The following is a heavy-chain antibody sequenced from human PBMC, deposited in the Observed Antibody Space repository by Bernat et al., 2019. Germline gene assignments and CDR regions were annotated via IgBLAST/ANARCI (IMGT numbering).Heavy chain of an antibody. Sequence: EVQLLESGGGLVQPGGSLRLSCAASGFTFTSYTMNWVRQAPGKGLEWVPGIPGIGDSKHYAESVKDRFTISRDNSKNTLYLQLKNLRAEDKAVYYCAKDHYSWGSSFDYWGQGTLVTVSA. D-gene: IGHD3-16*01. CDR2: IPGIGDSK. V-gene: IGHV3-23*01. CDR3: AKDHYSWGSSFDY. J-gene: IGHJ4*02. CDR1: GFTFTSYT.